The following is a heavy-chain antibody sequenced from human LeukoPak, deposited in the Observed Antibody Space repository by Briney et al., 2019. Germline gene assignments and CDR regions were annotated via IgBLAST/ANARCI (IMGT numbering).Heavy chain of an antibody. CDR1: GGSISSYY. Sequence: SETLSLTCTVSGGSISSYYWSWIRQPAGKGLEWIGRIDTSGNTNYKPSLKGRVTMSVDTSKNQFSLKLSSVTAADTAVYYCARVSNSWYQDWYFDLWGRGTLVTVSS. CDR3: ARVSNSWYQDWYFDL. CDR2: IDTSGNT. V-gene: IGHV4-4*07. J-gene: IGHJ2*01. D-gene: IGHD6-13*01.